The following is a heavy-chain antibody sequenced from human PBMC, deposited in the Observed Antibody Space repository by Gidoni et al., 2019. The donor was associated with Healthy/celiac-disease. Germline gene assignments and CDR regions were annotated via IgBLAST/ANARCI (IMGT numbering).Heavy chain of an antibody. Sequence: QVQLQQWGAGLLKPSETLSLTCAVYGGSFSGYYWSWIRQPPGKGLEWIGEINHSGSTNYNPSLKSRVTISVDTSKNQFSLKLSSVTAADTAVYYCARSGIRSLGEHGGPRRYLDLWGRGTLVTVSS. D-gene: IGHD3-16*01. J-gene: IGHJ2*01. V-gene: IGHV4-34*01. CDR2: INHSGST. CDR1: GGSFSGYY. CDR3: ARSGIRSLGEHGGPRRYLDL.